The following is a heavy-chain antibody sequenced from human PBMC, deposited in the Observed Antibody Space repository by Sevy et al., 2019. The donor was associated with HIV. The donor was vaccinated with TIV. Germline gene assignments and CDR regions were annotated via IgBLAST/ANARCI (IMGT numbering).Heavy chain of an antibody. V-gene: IGHV3-64D*06. J-gene: IGHJ3*02. CDR3: VKENYYDSSGDRPPLQGGFDI. CDR1: GFTFSSYA. Sequence: GGSLRLSCSASGFTFSSYAMHWVRQAPGKGLEYVSAISSNGGSTYYADSVKGRFTIYRDNSKNTLYLQMSSLRAEDTAVYYCVKENYYDSSGDRPPLQGGFDIWGQGTMVTVSS. D-gene: IGHD3-22*01. CDR2: ISSNGGST.